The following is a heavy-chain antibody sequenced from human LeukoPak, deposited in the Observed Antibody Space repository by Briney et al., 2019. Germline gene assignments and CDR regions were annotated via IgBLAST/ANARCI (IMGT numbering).Heavy chain of an antibody. J-gene: IGHJ4*02. CDR1: GFIFSNYA. CDR3: VRDGGVSGYDLLDY. D-gene: IGHD5-12*01. Sequence: GGSLRLSCTASGFIFSNYAMSWVRQAPGKGLEWVAHINQDGSEEHYMDSVKARFTISRDNAKNSLSLQMNSLRAEDTAVYYCVRDGGVSGYDLLDYWGQGTLVTVSS. V-gene: IGHV3-7*01. CDR2: INQDGSEE.